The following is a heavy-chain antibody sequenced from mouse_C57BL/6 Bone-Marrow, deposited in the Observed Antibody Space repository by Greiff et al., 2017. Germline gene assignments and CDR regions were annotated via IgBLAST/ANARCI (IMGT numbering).Heavy chain of an antibody. Sequence: EVMLVESGGGLVKPGGSLKLSCAASGFTFSDYGMHWVRQAPEKGLEWVAYISSGSSTIYYADTVKGRFTISRDNAKNTLFLQMTSLRSEDTAMYYCAGEGEGGFDYWGQGGTLTVSS. CDR1: GFTFSDYG. CDR2: ISSGSSTI. V-gene: IGHV5-17*01. CDR3: AGEGEGGFDY. J-gene: IGHJ2*01.